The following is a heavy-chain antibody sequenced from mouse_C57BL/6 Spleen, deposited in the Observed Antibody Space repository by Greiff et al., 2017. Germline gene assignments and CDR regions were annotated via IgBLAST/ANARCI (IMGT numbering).Heavy chain of an antibody. CDR1: GFNIKDYY. V-gene: IGHV14-2*01. J-gene: IGHJ3*01. CDR3: ARSAPYYGNPSD. Sequence: VQLQQSGAELVKPGASVKLSCTASGFNIKDYYMHWVKQRTEQGLEWIGRIDPEDGETKYDPKFQGKATITADTSSNTAYLQLSSLTSEDTAVYYCARSAPYYGNPSDWGQGTLVTVSA. CDR2: IDPEDGET. D-gene: IGHD2-10*01.